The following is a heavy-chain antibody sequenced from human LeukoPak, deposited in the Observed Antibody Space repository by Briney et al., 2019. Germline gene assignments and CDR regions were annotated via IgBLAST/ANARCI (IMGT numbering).Heavy chain of an antibody. Sequence: GESLKISCETSGYSFTTYWIGWVRQRPGTGLEWVGAIYPDDSDTRYSPSFQGQVTISADKSITTAFLQWSSLKASDTAMYYCAILSSGWYYFDYWGQGTLVTVSS. J-gene: IGHJ4*02. CDR1: GYSFTTYW. D-gene: IGHD6-19*01. V-gene: IGHV5-51*01. CDR2: IYPDDSDT. CDR3: AILSSGWYYFDY.